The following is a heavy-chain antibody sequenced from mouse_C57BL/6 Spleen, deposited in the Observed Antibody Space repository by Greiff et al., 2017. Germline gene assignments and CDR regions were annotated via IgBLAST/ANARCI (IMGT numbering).Heavy chain of an antibody. CDR1: GYTFTSYW. V-gene: IGHV1-61*01. Sequence: QVQLQQPGAELVRPGSSVKLSCKASGYTFTSYWMDWVKQRPGQGLEWIGNIYPSDSETHYNQKFKDKATLTVDKSSSTAYMQLSSLTSEDSAVYYCARLYYSYAMDYWGQGTSVTVSS. CDR3: ARLYYSYAMDY. J-gene: IGHJ4*01. CDR2: IYPSDSET. D-gene: IGHD1-1*02.